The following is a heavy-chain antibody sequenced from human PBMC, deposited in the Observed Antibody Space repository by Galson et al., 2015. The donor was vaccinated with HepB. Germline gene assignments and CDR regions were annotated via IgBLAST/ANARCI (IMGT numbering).Heavy chain of an antibody. Sequence: SLRLSCAASGFTFSSYSMNWVRQAPGKGLEWVSSISSSSSYIYYADSVKGRFTISRDNAKNSLYLQMNSLRAEDTAVYYCARSFTILEWLFSHFDYWGQGTLVTVSS. CDR2: ISSSSSYI. D-gene: IGHD3-3*01. V-gene: IGHV3-21*01. J-gene: IGHJ4*02. CDR1: GFTFSSYS. CDR3: ARSFTILEWLFSHFDY.